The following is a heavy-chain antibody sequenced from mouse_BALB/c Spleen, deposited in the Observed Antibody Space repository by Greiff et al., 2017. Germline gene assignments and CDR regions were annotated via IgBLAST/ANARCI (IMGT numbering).Heavy chain of an antibody. V-gene: IGHV5-6-5*01. CDR2: ISSGGST. Sequence: EVKVVESGGGLVKPGGSLKLSCAASGFTFSSYAMSWVRQTPEKRLEWVASISSGGSTYYPDSVKGRFTISRDNARNILYLQMSSLRSEDTAMYYCARGGGYGNYFDYWGQGTTLTVSS. CDR3: ARGGGYGNYFDY. J-gene: IGHJ2*01. CDR1: GFTFSSYA. D-gene: IGHD2-10*02.